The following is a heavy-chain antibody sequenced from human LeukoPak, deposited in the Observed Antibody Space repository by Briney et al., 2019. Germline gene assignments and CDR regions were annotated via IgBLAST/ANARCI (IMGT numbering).Heavy chain of an antibody. CDR2: MNPNSGNT. V-gene: IGHV1-8*02. D-gene: IGHD6-19*01. J-gene: IGHJ4*02. CDR3: ARSDSSGWYGDY. Sequence: GASVKVSCKASGYTSTSYDINWVRQATGQGLEWMGWMNPNSGNTGYAQKFQGRVTMTTDTSTSTAYMELRSLRSDDTAVYYCARSDSSGWYGDYWGQGTLVTVSS. CDR1: GYTSTSYD.